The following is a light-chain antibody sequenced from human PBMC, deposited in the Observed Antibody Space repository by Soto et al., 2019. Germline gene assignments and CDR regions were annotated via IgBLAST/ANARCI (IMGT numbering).Light chain of an antibody. CDR2: GND. CDR3: AAWDDSLSGPL. V-gene: IGLV1-47*01. J-gene: IGLJ2*01. Sequence: QLVLTQSPSASGTPGQRVIISCSGSSSNIGTNYVYWYQQLPGTAPKVLIYGNDKQPSGVPNRFSGSKSGTSASLAISGLRSEDEADYYCAAWDDSLSGPLFGGGTKLTVL. CDR1: SSNIGTNY.